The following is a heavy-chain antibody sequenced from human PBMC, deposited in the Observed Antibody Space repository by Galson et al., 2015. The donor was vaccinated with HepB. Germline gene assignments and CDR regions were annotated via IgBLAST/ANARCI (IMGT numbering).Heavy chain of an antibody. V-gene: IGHV1-2*04. CDR2: INPNSGGT. Sequence: SVKVSCKASGYTFTGYYMHWVRQAPGQGLEWMGWINPNSGGTNYAQKFQGWVTMTRDTSISTAYMELSRLRSDDTAVYYCARALSYDFWSGYSWFDPWGQGTLVTVSS. CDR1: GYTFTGYY. J-gene: IGHJ5*02. D-gene: IGHD3-3*01. CDR3: ARALSYDFWSGYSWFDP.